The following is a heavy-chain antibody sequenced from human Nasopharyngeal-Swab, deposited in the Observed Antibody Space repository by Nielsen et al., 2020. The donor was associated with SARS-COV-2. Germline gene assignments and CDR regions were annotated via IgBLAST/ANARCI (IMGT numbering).Heavy chain of an antibody. Sequence: WIRQPPGKGLEWVAVISYDGINKYNADSVKGRFTISRDNSKDTLYLQMNSLRPEDTAVYYCAKEGGGGNYLYYYYYGMDVWGQGTTVTVSS. CDR2: ISYDGINK. D-gene: IGHD1-26*01. J-gene: IGHJ6*02. CDR3: AKEGGGGNYLYYYYYGMDV. V-gene: IGHV3-30*18.